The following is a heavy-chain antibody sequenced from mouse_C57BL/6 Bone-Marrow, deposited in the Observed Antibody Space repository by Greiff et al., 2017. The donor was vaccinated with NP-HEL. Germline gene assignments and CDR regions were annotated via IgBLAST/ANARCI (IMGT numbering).Heavy chain of an antibody. D-gene: IGHD2-4*01. Sequence: EVHLVESGEGLVKPGGSLKLSCAASGFPFSSYAMSWVRQTPEKRLEWVAYISSGGDYIYYADTVKGRFTISRDNARNTLYLQMSSLKSEDTAMYYCTRLDYDGYYYAMDYWGQGTSVTVSS. V-gene: IGHV5-9-1*02. CDR3: TRLDYDGYYYAMDY. J-gene: IGHJ4*01. CDR1: GFPFSSYA. CDR2: ISSGGDYI.